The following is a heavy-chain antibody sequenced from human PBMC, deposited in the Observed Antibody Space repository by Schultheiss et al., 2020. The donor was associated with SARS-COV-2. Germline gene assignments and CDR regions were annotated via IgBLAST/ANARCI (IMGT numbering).Heavy chain of an antibody. J-gene: IGHJ6*03. CDR1: GYTFTSYG. V-gene: IGHV1-18*01. CDR2: ISAYNGNT. D-gene: IGHD2-2*01. CDR3: ARDASPPLIVVVPAASYYMDV. Sequence: ASVKVSCKASGYTFTSYGISWVRQAPGQGLEWMGWISAYNGNTNYAQKLQGRVTMTIDTSTSTAYMELRSLRSDDTAVYYCARDASPPLIVVVPAASYYMDVWGKGTTVTVSS.